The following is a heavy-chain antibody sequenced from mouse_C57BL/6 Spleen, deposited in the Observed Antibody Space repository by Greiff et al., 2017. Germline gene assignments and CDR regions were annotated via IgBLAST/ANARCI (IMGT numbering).Heavy chain of an antibody. CDR3: ARSYYSNQGPFDY. CDR2: ISNLAYSI. CDR1: GFTFSDYG. Sequence: EVMLVESGGGLVQPGGSLKLSCAASGFTFSDYGMAWVRQAPRKGPEWVAFISNLAYSIYYADTVTGRFTISRENAKNTLYLEMSSLRSEDTAMYYCARSYYSNQGPFDYWGQGTTLTVSS. D-gene: IGHD2-5*01. J-gene: IGHJ2*01. V-gene: IGHV5-15*01.